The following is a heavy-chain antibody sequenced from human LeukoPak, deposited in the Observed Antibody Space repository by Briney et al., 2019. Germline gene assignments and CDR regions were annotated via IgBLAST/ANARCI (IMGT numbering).Heavy chain of an antibody. J-gene: IGHJ4*02. Sequence: GGSLRLSCAASGFTFSSYSMNWVCQAPGKGLEWVSSISSSSSYIYYADSVKGRFTISRDNAKNSLYLQMNSLRAEDTAVYYCARDSGGYNPNYWGQGTLVTVSS. V-gene: IGHV3-21*01. CDR1: GFTFSSYS. CDR3: ARDSGGYNPNY. CDR2: ISSSSSYI. D-gene: IGHD5-24*01.